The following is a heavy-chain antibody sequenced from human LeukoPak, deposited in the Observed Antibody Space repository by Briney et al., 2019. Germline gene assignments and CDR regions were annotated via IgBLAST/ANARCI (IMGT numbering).Heavy chain of an antibody. Sequence: PSETLSLTCAVYGGSFSGYYWSWIRQPPGKGLEWIGEINHSGSTNYNPSLKSRVTISVDKSKNQFSLKLSSVTAADTAVYYCAKDSSGWQHGFSHDYWGQGTLVTVSS. D-gene: IGHD6-19*01. V-gene: IGHV4-34*01. J-gene: IGHJ4*02. CDR1: GGSFSGYY. CDR2: INHSGST. CDR3: AKDSSGWQHGFSHDY.